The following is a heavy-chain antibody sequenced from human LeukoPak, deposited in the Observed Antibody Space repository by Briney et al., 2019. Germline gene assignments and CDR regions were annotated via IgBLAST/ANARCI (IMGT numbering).Heavy chain of an antibody. D-gene: IGHD1-26*01. Sequence: PSETLSLTCTIFGDSVSRSDSYWDWIRQPPGKGLEWIGSIYYSGSTYYNPSLKSRVTISVDTSKNQFSLKLSSVTAADTAVYYCARQWRAGATYFDYWGQGTLVTVSS. CDR1: GDSVSRSDSY. CDR3: ARQWRAGATYFDY. J-gene: IGHJ4*02. V-gene: IGHV4-39*01. CDR2: IYYSGST.